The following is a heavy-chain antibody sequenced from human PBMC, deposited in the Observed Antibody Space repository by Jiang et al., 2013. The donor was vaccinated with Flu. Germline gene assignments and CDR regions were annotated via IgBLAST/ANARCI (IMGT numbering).Heavy chain of an antibody. D-gene: IGHD5-12*01. J-gene: IGHJ4*02. CDR2: IYFSGTT. Sequence: GSGLVKPSETLSLTCSVSGDSISSTSYYWGWIRQPPGKGLEWIGSIYFSGTTYYNPSLKSRVTISVDTSKNQFSLKLSSVTAADTAVYYCARHDRLRSPLDHWGQGTLVTVSS. CDR3: ARHDRLRSPLDH. V-gene: IGHV4-39*01. CDR1: GDSISSTSYY.